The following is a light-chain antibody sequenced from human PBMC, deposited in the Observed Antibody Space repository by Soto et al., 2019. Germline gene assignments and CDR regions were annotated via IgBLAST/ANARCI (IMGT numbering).Light chain of an antibody. Sequence: EIVLTQSPATLSLSPGEGATLSCRASQSVGSKLAWFQQKPGQAPRLLIYDASNRATGIPARFSGSGSVTDFTVTISSLEPEDFAVYYCQQRSSWPITFGPGTRLEIK. CDR3: QQRSSWPIT. J-gene: IGKJ5*01. CDR2: DAS. V-gene: IGKV3-11*01. CDR1: QSVGSK.